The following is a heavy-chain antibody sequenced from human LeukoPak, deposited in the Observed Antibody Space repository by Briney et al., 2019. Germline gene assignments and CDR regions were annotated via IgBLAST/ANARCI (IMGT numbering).Heavy chain of an antibody. CDR2: INHSGST. Sequence: PSETLSLTCAVYGGSFSGYYWSWIRQPPGKGLEWIGEINHSGSTNYNPSLKSRVTISVDTSKNQFSLKLSSVTAADTAVYYRARAPRYYDYVWGSYRYLDYWGQGTLVTVSS. CDR3: ARAPRYYDYVWGSYRYLDY. J-gene: IGHJ4*02. D-gene: IGHD3-16*02. V-gene: IGHV4-34*01. CDR1: GGSFSGYY.